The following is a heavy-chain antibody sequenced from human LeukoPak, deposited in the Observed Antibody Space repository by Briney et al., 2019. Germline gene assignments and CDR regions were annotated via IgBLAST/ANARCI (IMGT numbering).Heavy chain of an antibody. CDR1: GGTFSSYA. V-gene: IGHV1-69*05. J-gene: IGHJ6*03. CDR3: ARDRVRDIVEGYYYYYYMDV. D-gene: IGHD2-15*01. Sequence: SVKVSCKASGGTFSSYAISWVRQAPGQGLEWMGGIIPIFGTANYAQKFQGRVTITTDESTSTAYMELRSLRSDDTAVYYCARDRVRDIVEGYYYYYYMDVWGKGTTVTVSS. CDR2: IIPIFGTA.